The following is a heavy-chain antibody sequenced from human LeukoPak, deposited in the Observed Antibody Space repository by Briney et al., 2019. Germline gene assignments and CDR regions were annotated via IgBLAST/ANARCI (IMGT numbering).Heavy chain of an antibody. CDR1: GFTFNSYA. Sequence: QPGGSLRLSCAASGFTFNSYALGWVRQAPGKGLEWVSVVYSGGNTYYADSVKGRFSISRDNSRNTLYLQMNSLRAEDTAVYYCARALNGFDIWGPGTLVTVSS. V-gene: IGHV3-53*01. J-gene: IGHJ3*02. CDR2: VYSGGNT. CDR3: ARALNGFDI.